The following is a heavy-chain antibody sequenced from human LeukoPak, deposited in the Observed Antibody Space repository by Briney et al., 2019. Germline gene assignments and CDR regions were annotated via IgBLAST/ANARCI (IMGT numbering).Heavy chain of an antibody. D-gene: IGHD6-25*01. V-gene: IGHV1-8*01. CDR3: ARDRRLYTEAAAKGWLDP. CDR2: VNPLGGNT. Sequence: ASVKVSCKASEYTFTSYDINWVRQAPGQGLEWMGWVNPLGGNTGYAQNFQGRVTMTSNISINTAYMELSSLTSEDTAVYFCARDRRLYTEAAAKGWLDPWGQGTLVTVSS. CDR1: EYTFTSYD. J-gene: IGHJ5*02.